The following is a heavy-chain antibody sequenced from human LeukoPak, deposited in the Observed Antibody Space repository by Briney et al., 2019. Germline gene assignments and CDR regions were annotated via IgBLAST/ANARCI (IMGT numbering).Heavy chain of an antibody. CDR2: IQNDGNNK. CDR3: AKDYGSGTYTSDY. CDR1: GFTFSDSW. Sequence: PGGSLRLSCAASGFTFSDSWMSWVRQAPGKGLEWVAFIQNDGNNKYYADSVKGRFTMSRDNSKDTLYLQMNSLRPEDTAIYYCAKDYGSGTYTSDYWGQGTLVTVSS. D-gene: IGHD3-10*01. J-gene: IGHJ4*02. V-gene: IGHV3-30*02.